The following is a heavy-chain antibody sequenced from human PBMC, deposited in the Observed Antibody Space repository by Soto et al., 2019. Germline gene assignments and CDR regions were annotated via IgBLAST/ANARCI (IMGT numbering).Heavy chain of an antibody. CDR1: GFTFSSYA. V-gene: IGHV3-23*01. J-gene: IGHJ4*02. CDR3: AKASTPPPGGWYYFDY. Sequence: GGSLRLSCAASGFTFSSYAMSWVRQAPGKGLEWVSAISGSGGSTYYADSVKGRFTISRDNSKNTLYLQMNSLRAEDTAVYNCAKASTPPPGGWYYFDYWGQGTLVTVSS. D-gene: IGHD6-19*01. CDR2: ISGSGGST.